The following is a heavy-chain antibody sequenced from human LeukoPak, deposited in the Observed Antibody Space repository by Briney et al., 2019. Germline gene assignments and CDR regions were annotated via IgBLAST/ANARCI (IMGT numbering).Heavy chain of an antibody. D-gene: IGHD1-26*01. J-gene: IGHJ4*02. CDR3: ARDRNTGSSYENLFEY. Sequence: PGGSLRLSCAASGFTFSSYWMHCVRQAPGKGLVWVSRINSDGSSTSYADSVKGRFTISRDNAKNTLYLQMNSLRAEDTSVYYCARDRNTGSSYENLFEYWGQGSLVTVSS. CDR1: GFTFSSYW. CDR2: INSDGSST. V-gene: IGHV3-74*01.